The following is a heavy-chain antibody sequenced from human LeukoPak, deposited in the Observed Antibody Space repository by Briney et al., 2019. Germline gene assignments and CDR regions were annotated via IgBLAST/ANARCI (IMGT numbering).Heavy chain of an antibody. Sequence: PGGSLRLSCVASGFTCSSYWMSWVRQAPGKGPEWVASIKQDGSEKFYVDSVKGRFTISKDNTKNSLSLQMNSLRAEDTAVYYCAREDHSKYEYWGQGTLVTVSS. J-gene: IGHJ4*02. CDR2: IKQDGSEK. CDR1: GFTCSSYW. D-gene: IGHD4-11*01. CDR3: AREDHSKYEY. V-gene: IGHV3-7*01.